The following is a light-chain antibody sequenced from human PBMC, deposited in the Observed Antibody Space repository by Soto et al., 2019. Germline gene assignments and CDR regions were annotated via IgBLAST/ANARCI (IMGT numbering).Light chain of an antibody. Sequence: IVLTQSPAPLSLSPGERATLSCRASQSVSSYLAWYHQKPGQAPRLLIYDASNRATGIPARFSGSGSGTDFTLTISSLEPEDVAVYFCQQYGNSPWTFGQGTKVDIK. CDR2: DAS. V-gene: IGKV3-11*01. J-gene: IGKJ1*01. CDR1: QSVSSY. CDR3: QQYGNSPWT.